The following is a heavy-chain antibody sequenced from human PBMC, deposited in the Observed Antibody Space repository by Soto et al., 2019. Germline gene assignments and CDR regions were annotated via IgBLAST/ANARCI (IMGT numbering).Heavy chain of an antibody. D-gene: IGHD2-2*02. CDR2: INPNSGGT. CDR3: ARSLTEGYCTITGCYTRPLYGMDV. J-gene: IGHJ6*02. Sequence: ASVKVSCKASGYTFSGYYIHWLRQAPGQGLEWMGWINPNSGGTNYAQKFQGRVTVTRDTPTSTAYMELSRLTSDDTAVYYCARSLTEGYCTITGCYTRPLYGMDVWGQGTTVT. V-gene: IGHV1-2*02. CDR1: GYTFSGYY.